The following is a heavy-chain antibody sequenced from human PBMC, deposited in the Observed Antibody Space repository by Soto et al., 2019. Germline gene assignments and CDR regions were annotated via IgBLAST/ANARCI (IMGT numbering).Heavy chain of an antibody. D-gene: IGHD3-10*01. CDR2: IGVDGDT. CDR1: GFTFSTYA. Sequence: EVHLLESGGGSEQPGASLKLSCAASGFTFSTYAMSWDRQAPGKGLEWVASIGVDGDTYYGDSVKGRFSISRDNSKNTVYLQMNSLGAEDTAVYYCAKNYHFDSWGQGTLGTVSA. J-gene: IGHJ4*02. V-gene: IGHV3-23*01. CDR3: AKNYHFDS.